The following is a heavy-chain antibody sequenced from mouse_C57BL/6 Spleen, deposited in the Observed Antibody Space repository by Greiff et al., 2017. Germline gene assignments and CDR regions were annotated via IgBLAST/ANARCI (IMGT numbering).Heavy chain of an antibody. CDR1: GYTFTSYW. CDR2: IDPSDSYT. J-gene: IGHJ3*01. V-gene: IGHV1-69*01. Sequence: VQLQQSGAELVMPGASVKLSCKASGYTFTSYWMHWVKQRPGQGLEWIGEIDPSDSYTNYNQKFKGKSTLTVDKSSSTAYMQLSSLTSEDSAVYYCARVTAQARLAYWGQGTLVTVSA. CDR3: ARVTAQARLAY. D-gene: IGHD3-2*02.